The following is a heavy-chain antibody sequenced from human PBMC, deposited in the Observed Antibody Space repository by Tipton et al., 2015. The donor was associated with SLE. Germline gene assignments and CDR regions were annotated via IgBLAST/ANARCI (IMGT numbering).Heavy chain of an antibody. CDR2: INHSGST. Sequence: LRLSCTVSGGSISSGDYYWSWIRQPPGKGLEWIGEINHSGSTNYNPSLKSRVTISVDTSKNQFSLKLSSVTAADTAVYYCARFGYRIAVGIGNYWGQGTLVTVSP. D-gene: IGHD6-19*01. CDR1: GGSISSGDYY. CDR3: ARFGYRIAVGIGNY. V-gene: IGHV4-39*07. J-gene: IGHJ4*02.